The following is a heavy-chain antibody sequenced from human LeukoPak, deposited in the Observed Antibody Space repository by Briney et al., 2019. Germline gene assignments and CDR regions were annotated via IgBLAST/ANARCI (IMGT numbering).Heavy chain of an antibody. D-gene: IGHD6-13*01. V-gene: IGHV4-39*07. CDR2: IYYSGST. CDR3: ARDDIAAAGRFDY. CDR1: GGSISSSSYY. Sequence: SETLSLTCTVSGGSISSSSYYWGWIRQPPGKGLEWIGSIYYSGSTNYNPSLKSRVTISVDMSKNQFSLKLSSVTAADTAVYYCARDDIAAAGRFDYWGQGTLVTVSS. J-gene: IGHJ4*02.